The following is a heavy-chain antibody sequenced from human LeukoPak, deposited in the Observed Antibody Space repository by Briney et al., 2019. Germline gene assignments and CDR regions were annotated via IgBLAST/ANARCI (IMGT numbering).Heavy chain of an antibody. CDR1: GFTFSSYG. CDR2: ISGSGGST. D-gene: IGHD3-10*01. V-gene: IGHV3-23*01. J-gene: IGHJ6*03. CDR3: AKDTQYYYGSGEPNPYYYYMDV. Sequence: PGGSLRLSCAASGFTFSSYGMSWVRQAPGKGLEWVSAISGSGGSTYYADSVKGRFTISRDNSKNTLYLQMNSLRAEDTAVYYCAKDTQYYYGSGEPNPYYYYMDVWGKGTTVTISS.